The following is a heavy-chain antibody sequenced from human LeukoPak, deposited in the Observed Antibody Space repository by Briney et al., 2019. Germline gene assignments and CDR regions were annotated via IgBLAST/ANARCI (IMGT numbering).Heavy chain of an antibody. CDR3: ATPPVYYYDSHRFYY. D-gene: IGHD3-22*01. V-gene: IGHV4-39*01. J-gene: IGHJ4*02. CDR2: IYYSGST. CDR1: GGSISSSSYY. Sequence: SETLSLTCTVSGGSISSSSYYWGWIRQPPGKGLEWFGSIYYSGSTYYNPSLKSRVTISVDTSKNQFSQKLSSVAAADTAVYYCATPPVYYYDSHRFYYWGQGTLVTVSS.